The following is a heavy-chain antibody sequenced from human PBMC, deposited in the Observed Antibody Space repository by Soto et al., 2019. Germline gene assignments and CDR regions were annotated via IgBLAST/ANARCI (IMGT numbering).Heavy chain of an antibody. CDR1: GGTFNNYA. CDR3: ASITVFGVIALTSKTWFDP. J-gene: IGHJ5*02. Sequence: QVHLIQSGAEVKKPGSSVKVSCKASGGTFNNYAFSWVRQAPGQGLEWMGGIIPVFSATHYAQNFQGRVTISANESTTTVYVDLSSLRSDDTAVYFCASITVFGVIALTSKTWFDPWGQGTLVIVYS. V-gene: IGHV1-69*01. D-gene: IGHD3-3*01. CDR2: IIPVFSAT.